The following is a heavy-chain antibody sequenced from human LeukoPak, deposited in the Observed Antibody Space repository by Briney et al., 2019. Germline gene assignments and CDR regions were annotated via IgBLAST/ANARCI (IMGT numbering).Heavy chain of an antibody. Sequence: GGSLRLSCAASGLTFSSYAMHWGRQAPGKGLEWVSVISYDGSNKYYADSVNGRFTIYRDNSNNTLYLQMTSLRAEDTAVYYCARAVVVAAGVSDYWGQGTLVTVSS. V-gene: IGHV3-30*04. J-gene: IGHJ4*02. D-gene: IGHD2-15*01. CDR1: GLTFSSYA. CDR2: ISYDGSNK. CDR3: ARAVVVAAGVSDY.